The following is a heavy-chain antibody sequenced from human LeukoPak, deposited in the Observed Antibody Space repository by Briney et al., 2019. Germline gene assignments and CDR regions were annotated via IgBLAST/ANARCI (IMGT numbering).Heavy chain of an antibody. CDR2: ISGSGGST. D-gene: IGHD6-13*01. V-gene: IGHV3-23*01. CDR1: GFTFSSYA. Sequence: PGGSLRLSCAASGFTFSSYAMSWVRQAPGKGLEWVSAISGSGGSTYYADSVKGRFTISRDNSKNTLYLQMNSLRAEDTAVYYCAKSLPVTLYSSSWYGEHYFDYWGQGILVTVSS. J-gene: IGHJ4*02. CDR3: AKSLPVTLYSSSWYGEHYFDY.